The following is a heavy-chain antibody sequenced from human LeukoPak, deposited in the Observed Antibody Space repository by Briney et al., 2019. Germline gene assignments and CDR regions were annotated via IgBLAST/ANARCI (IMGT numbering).Heavy chain of an antibody. J-gene: IGHJ6*01. CDR1: GYTFTSYG. V-gene: IGHV1-18*01. CDR3: ARELHPNDDIATGVSYGMDV. D-gene: IGHD3-9*01. CDR2: ISAYNGNT. Sequence: ASVKVSCKASGYTFTSYGISWVRQAPGQGLEWMGWISAYNGNTNYAQKLQGRVTMTTDTSTSTAYMELRSLRSDDTAVYYCARELHPNDDIATGVSYGMDVWGQGTTVSVAS.